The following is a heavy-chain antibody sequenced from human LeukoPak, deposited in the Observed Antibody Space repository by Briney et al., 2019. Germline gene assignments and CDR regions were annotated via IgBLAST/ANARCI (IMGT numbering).Heavy chain of an antibody. CDR3: ARWAGYDSSLSWFDP. J-gene: IGHJ5*02. CDR1: GYSFVGYG. CDR2: INPNSGGT. Sequence: ASVKVSCKASGYSFVGYGIAWVRQAPGQGLEWMGWINPNSGGTNYAQKFQGRVTMTRDTSISTAYMELSRLRSDDTAVYYCARWAGYDSSLSWFDPWGQGTLVTVSS. V-gene: IGHV1-2*02. D-gene: IGHD5-12*01.